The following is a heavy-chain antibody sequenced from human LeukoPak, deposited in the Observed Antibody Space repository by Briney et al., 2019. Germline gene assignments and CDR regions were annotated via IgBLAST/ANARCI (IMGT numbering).Heavy chain of an antibody. Sequence: PSATLSFTCTVSGGSISSYYWSWIRQPPGKGLEWIGYISYSGNTNYNPSLKSRVAISVDTSKNQFSLKLSSVTAADTAVYYCARQGGYIAPLALWGQGTLVTVSA. D-gene: IGHD3-10*01. CDR2: ISYSGNT. V-gene: IGHV4-59*08. J-gene: IGHJ4*02. CDR3: ARQGGYIAPLAL. CDR1: GGSISSYY.